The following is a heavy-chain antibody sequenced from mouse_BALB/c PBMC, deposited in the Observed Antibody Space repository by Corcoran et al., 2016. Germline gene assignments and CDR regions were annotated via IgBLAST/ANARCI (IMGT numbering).Heavy chain of an antibody. J-gene: IGHJ1*01. CDR2: ISYDGSN. Sequence: DVQLQESGPGLVKPSQSLSLTCSVTGYSITSGYYWNWIRQFPGNKLEWMGYISYDGSNNYNPSLKNRISITRDTSKNQFFLKLNSVTTEDTATYYCAILRPPVDVWGAGTTVTVSS. D-gene: IGHD1-2*01. CDR1: GYSITSGYY. V-gene: IGHV3-6*02. CDR3: AILRPPVDV.